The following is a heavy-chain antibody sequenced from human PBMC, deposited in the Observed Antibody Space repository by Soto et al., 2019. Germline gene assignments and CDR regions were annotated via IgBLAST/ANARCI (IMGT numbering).Heavy chain of an antibody. Sequence: PGGSLRLSCAASGFTFSSYGMHWVRQAPGKGLEWVAVIWYDGSNKYYADSVKGRFTISRENSKNTLYLQMNSLRAEDTAVYYCARFGYDFWSGYYSAYGMDVWGQGTTVTVSS. CDR2: IWYDGSNK. J-gene: IGHJ6*02. CDR1: GFTFSSYG. V-gene: IGHV3-33*01. D-gene: IGHD3-3*01. CDR3: ARFGYDFWSGYYSAYGMDV.